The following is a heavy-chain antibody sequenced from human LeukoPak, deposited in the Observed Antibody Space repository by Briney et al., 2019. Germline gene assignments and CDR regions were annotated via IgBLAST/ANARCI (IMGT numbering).Heavy chain of an antibody. D-gene: IGHD5-12*01. CDR1: GFTFSDYY. CDR3: ARDLRGYSYYYGMDV. Sequence: GGSLRLSCAASGFTFSDYYMSWIRQAPGKGLEWVSYISSSSSYTNYADSVKGRFTISRDNAKNSLYLQMNSLRAEDTAVYYCARDLRGYSYYYGMDVWGQGTTVTVSS. J-gene: IGHJ6*02. CDR2: ISSSSSYT. V-gene: IGHV3-11*06.